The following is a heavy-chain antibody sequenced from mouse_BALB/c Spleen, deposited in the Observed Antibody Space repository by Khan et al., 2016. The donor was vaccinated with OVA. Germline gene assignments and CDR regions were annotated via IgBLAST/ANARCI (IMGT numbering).Heavy chain of an antibody. V-gene: IGHV3-1*02. CDR3: VRWDY. J-gene: IGHJ2*01. CDR2: IDYSGTT. Sequence: EVQLVESGPDLLKPSQSLSLTCTVTGYSITSGYSWHWIRQFPGHKLEWMGYIDYSGTTNYNPSFKSRISITREISKNQFFLQLNSVTTEDTATYYCVRWDYWGQGTTLTVSS. CDR1: GYSITSGYS.